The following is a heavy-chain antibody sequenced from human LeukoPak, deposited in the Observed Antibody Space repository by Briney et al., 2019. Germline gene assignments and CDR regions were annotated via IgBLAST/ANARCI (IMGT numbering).Heavy chain of an antibody. Sequence: GGSLRLSCAASGFTFSDYYMSWIRQAPGKGLECGSSISSSGINIYYADSVKGRFTISRDNAKNSVYLQMNSLRVEDTAVYYCARDRKASVNSDWFDPWGQGTLVTVSS. CDR3: ARDRKASVNSDWFDP. V-gene: IGHV3-11*01. J-gene: IGHJ5*02. CDR1: GFTFSDYY. CDR2: ISSSGINI. D-gene: IGHD1-1*01.